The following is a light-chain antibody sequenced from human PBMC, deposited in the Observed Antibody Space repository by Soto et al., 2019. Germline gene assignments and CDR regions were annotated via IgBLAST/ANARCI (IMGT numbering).Light chain of an antibody. CDR2: GNS. Sequence: QSVLTQPPSVSGAPGQRVTISCTGSSSNIGAGYDVHWYQQLPGTAPKLLIYGNSNRPSVVPDRFSGSKSGTSASLAITGLQAEDDADYYCQSYDSSLRSVFGGGTKLTVL. CDR1: SSNIGAGYD. J-gene: IGLJ2*01. CDR3: QSYDSSLRSV. V-gene: IGLV1-40*01.